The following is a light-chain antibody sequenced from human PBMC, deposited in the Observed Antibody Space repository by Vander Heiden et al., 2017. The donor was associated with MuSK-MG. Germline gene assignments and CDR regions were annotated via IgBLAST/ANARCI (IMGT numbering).Light chain of an antibody. CDR1: QDTGKW. V-gene: IGKV1-12*01. Sequence: DIQMTQSPPSVSVSVGDRVTITCRASQDTGKWLAWYQQKPGRAPNLLIDAASNLETGVPPRFSGAGSATHFTLTINVLQPEDFAIYYCQHAKSFPITFGQGTRLETK. J-gene: IGKJ5*01. CDR3: QHAKSFPIT. CDR2: AAS.